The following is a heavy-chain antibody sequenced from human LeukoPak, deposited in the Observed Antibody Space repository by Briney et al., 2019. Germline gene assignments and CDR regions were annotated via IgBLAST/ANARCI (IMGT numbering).Heavy chain of an antibody. CDR1: KFTFSSYW. D-gene: IGHD2-2*01. CDR3: AREAYCTRTRCYEDY. Sequence: GGSLRLSCAASKFTFSSYWMTWVRQAPGKGLEWVANINEDGSDKYYVDPVEGRFTISRDNAKNSLYLQMNGLRAEDTAVYYCAREAYCTRTRCYEDYWGQGALVTVSS. J-gene: IGHJ4*02. CDR2: INEDGSDK. V-gene: IGHV3-7*01.